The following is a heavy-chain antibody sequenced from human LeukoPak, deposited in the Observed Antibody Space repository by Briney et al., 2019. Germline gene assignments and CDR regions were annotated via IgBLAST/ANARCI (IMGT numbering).Heavy chain of an antibody. CDR1: GFTFSNAW. V-gene: IGHV3-15*01. CDR3: TTEAYGFGATENQYYFDY. J-gene: IGHJ4*02. Sequence: PGGSLRLSCAASGFTFSNAWMSWVRQAPGKGLEWVGRIKSKTDGGTTDYAAPVKGRFTISRDDSKNTLYLQMNSLKTEDTAVYYCTTEAYGFGATENQYYFDYWGQGTLVTVSS. CDR2: IKSKTDGGTT. D-gene: IGHD3-10*01.